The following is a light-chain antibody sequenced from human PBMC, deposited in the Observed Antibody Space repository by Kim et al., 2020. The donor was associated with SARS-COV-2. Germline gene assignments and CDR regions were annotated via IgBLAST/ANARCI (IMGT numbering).Light chain of an antibody. Sequence: EIEMTQSPSSLSVSVGERATISCRASQVVSRYLTGYQQKPGKAPKPLIYTASSWQSGFPSRFIGSGSETDFTLTISSLQPEDFAVYYCQQTYSAPRTFGQGTKVDIK. CDR3: QQTYSAPRT. J-gene: IGKJ1*01. V-gene: IGKV1-39*01. CDR2: TAS. CDR1: QVVSRY.